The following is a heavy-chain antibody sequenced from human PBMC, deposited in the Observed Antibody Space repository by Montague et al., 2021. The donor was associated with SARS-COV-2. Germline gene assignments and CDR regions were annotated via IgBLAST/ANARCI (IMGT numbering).Heavy chain of an antibody. J-gene: IGHJ6*02. CDR3: ARERLDCSGTSCYTNGLDV. D-gene: IGHD2-15*01. Sequence: SETLSLTCTVSGGSIDSYYWSWLRQPPGKGLEWIGYIYYRGTTNYNPSLESRVTMSVDTSKNQFSLNLSSVTAADTAMYYCARERLDCSGTSCYTNGLDVWGQGTMVTVSS. CDR2: IYYRGTT. V-gene: IGHV4-59*01. CDR1: GGSIDSYY.